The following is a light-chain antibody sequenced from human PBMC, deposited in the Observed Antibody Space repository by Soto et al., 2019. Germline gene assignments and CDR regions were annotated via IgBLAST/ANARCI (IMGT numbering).Light chain of an antibody. J-gene: IGKJ1*01. V-gene: IGKV3D-7*01. CDR1: QSVSSSY. CDR3: QQDYDLPPT. Sequence: EIVMTQSPATLSLSPGERATLSCRASQSVSSSYLSWYQQKPGQAPRLLIYGASTRATGIPARFSGSGSGTDFTLTISSLQPEDFAVHYCQQDYDLPPTFGQGTKVEIK. CDR2: GAS.